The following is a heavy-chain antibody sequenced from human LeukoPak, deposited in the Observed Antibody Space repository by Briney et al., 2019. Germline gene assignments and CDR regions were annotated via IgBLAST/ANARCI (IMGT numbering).Heavy chain of an antibody. J-gene: IGHJ4*02. CDR1: GDSIRSGSYY. CDR2: VYTSGRT. D-gene: IGHD3-3*01. CDR3: ARAPHDFWNGYYDK. Sequence: PSETLSLTCTVSGDSIRSGSYYWSWIRQSAGKGLEWIGHVYTSGRTNYNPSLKSRVTTSVETSKNQFSLKLSSVTAADTAVYYCARAPHDFWNGYYDKWGQGTLVTVSS. V-gene: IGHV4-61*09.